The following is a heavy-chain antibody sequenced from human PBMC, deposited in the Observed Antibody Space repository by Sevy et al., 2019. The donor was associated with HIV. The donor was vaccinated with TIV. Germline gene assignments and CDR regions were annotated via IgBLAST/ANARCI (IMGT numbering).Heavy chain of an antibody. Sequence: GGSLRLSCAASGFSFSSYGMHWVRQAPGKGLEWMSYIQYDGSNKDYGDSVKGRFTISRDNSNNTLYLQMNSLRVEDTAVFYCVKEGGGEGGDHWGQGTLVTVSS. CDR1: GFSFSSYG. CDR2: IQYDGSNK. V-gene: IGHV3-30*02. D-gene: IGHD2-21*01. J-gene: IGHJ4*02. CDR3: VKEGGGEGGDH.